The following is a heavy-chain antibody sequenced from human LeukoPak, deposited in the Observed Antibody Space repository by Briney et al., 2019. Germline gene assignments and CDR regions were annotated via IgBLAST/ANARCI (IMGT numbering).Heavy chain of an antibody. CDR3: ARGEGDYGDSYYFDY. J-gene: IGHJ4*02. V-gene: IGHV3-33*01. CDR1: GFTFSSYG. Sequence: GRSLRLSRAASGFTFSSYGMHWVRQAPDKGLEWVAVIWYDGSNKYYADSVKGRFTISRDNSKNTLYLQMNSLRAEDTAVYYCARGEGDYGDSYYFDYWGQGTLVTVSS. D-gene: IGHD4-17*01. CDR2: IWYDGSNK.